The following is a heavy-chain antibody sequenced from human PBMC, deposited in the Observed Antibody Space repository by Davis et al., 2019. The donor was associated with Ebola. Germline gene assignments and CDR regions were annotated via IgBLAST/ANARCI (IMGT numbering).Heavy chain of an antibody. CDR1: GGSFSGYY. Sequence: PSETLSLTCAVYGGSFSGYYWSWIRQPPGKGLEWIGEINHSGSTNYNPSLKSRVTISVDTSKNQISLKLSSVTAADTAVYYCARAGGTLDYWGQGTLVTVSS. CDR2: INHSGST. V-gene: IGHV4-34*01. CDR3: ARAGGTLDY. D-gene: IGHD1-26*01. J-gene: IGHJ4*02.